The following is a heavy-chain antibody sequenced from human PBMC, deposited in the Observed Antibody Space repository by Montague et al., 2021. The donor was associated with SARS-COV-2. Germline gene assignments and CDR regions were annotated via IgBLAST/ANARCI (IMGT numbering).Heavy chain of an antibody. J-gene: IGHJ3*02. Sequence: SETLSLSCSVSGDSINNSRYYWGWIRQPPGKGLVWIGTIYYSGSAYYNPSLKSRVTISVDTSKDQFSLKLNSVTATDTAVYYCARLESTRGVIIRGAFHIWGRGTKDTISS. CDR1: GDSINNSRYY. CDR3: ARLESTRGVIIRGAFHI. CDR2: IYYSGSA. D-gene: IGHD3-10*01. V-gene: IGHV4-39*01.